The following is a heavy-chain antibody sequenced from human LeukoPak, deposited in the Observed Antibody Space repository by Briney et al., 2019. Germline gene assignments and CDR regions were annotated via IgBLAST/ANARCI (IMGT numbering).Heavy chain of an antibody. CDR2: IYSGGIT. V-gene: IGHV3-53*01. Sequence: PGGSLRLSCAASGFTVSSNYMSWVRQAPGKGLEWVSGIYSGGITYYADSVKGRFTISRDNSKNTLYLQMNSLRAEDTAVYYCARDRAAAGKDYYYYGMDVWGQGTTVTVSS. CDR3: ARDRAAAGKDYYYYGMDV. CDR1: GFTVSSNY. J-gene: IGHJ6*02. D-gene: IGHD6-13*01.